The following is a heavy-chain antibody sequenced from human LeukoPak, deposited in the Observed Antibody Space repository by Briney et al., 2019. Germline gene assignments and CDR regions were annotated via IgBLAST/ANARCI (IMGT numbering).Heavy chain of an antibody. CDR2: IYYSGST. V-gene: IGHV4-30-4*08. J-gene: IGHJ3*02. CDR3: AREIKPCGGDCYSGPFDI. Sequence: PSQTLSLTCTVSGVSISSGDYYWSCIGQPPGQGRVWIMYIYYSGSTYYNPSLKRLLTISVYTSKNQFSLKLSSVTAADTAAYYCAREIKPCGGDCYSGPFDIWGQGTMVTVSS. CDR1: GVSISSGDYY. D-gene: IGHD2-21*01.